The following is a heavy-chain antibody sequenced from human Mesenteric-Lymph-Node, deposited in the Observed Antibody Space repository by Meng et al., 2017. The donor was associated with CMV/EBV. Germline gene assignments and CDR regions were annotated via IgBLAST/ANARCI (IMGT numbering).Heavy chain of an antibody. CDR2: VYHTVAT. V-gene: IGHV4-59*01. CDR1: GGSINNLF. J-gene: IGHJ4*02. Sequence: SETLSLTCNISGGSINNLFWSWIRQTPGKGLEWIGYVYHTVATKYNPSLRSRATISIASSRKQFSLHLKSVTAADTAVYYCVRRGASRPDIWGLWGQGTLVTVSS. D-gene: IGHD6-6*01. CDR3: VRRGASRPDIWGL.